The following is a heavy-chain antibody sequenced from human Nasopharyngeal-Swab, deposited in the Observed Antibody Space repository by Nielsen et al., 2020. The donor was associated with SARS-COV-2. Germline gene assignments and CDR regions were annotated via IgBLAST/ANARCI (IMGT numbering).Heavy chain of an antibody. CDR1: GYSFTSYW. V-gene: IGHV5-51*01. CDR3: ARSSYGDYFDY. D-gene: IGHD4-17*01. CDR2: IYPGDSDT. Sequence: GASLEIFWQRLGYSFTSYWIGWVRQMPGKGLEWMGIIYPGDSDTRYSPSFQGQVTISADKSISTAYLQWSSLKASDTAMYYCARSSYGDYFDYWGQGTLVTVSS. J-gene: IGHJ4*02.